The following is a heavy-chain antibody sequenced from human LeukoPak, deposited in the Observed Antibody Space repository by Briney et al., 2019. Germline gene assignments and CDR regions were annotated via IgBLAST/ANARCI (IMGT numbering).Heavy chain of an antibody. CDR1: GFTFSSYE. CDR2: ISSSGSTI. CDR3: ARGGIAARFDY. V-gene: IGHV3-48*03. Sequence: PGGSLRLSCAASGFTFSSYEMNWVRQAPGKGLERVSYISSSGSTIYYADSVKDRFTISRDNAKDSLYLQMNSLRAEDTAVYYCARGGIAARFDYWGQGTLVTVSS. J-gene: IGHJ4*02. D-gene: IGHD6-13*01.